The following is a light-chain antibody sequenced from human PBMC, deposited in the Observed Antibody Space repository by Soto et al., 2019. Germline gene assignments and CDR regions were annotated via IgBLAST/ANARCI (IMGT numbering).Light chain of an antibody. CDR1: QSVSSN. V-gene: IGKV3-15*01. J-gene: IGKJ1*01. CDR2: GAS. CDR3: QQYNNWPQT. Sequence: EIVMTQSPATLSVSPGERATLSCRASQSVSSNLAWYQQKPGQAPRLLIYGASTRATGIPARFSGSGSGTEFTLIISSLQSEDFAVYYCQQYNNWPQTVGQGTKVDSK.